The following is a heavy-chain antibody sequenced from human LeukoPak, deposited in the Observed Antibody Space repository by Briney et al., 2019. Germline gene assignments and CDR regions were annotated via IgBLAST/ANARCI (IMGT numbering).Heavy chain of an antibody. J-gene: IGHJ4*02. CDR3: ARDFLLQSEGLFDY. Sequence: SETLSLTCTVSGGSISSYYWSWIGQPAGKGLEWIGRFYISGSTNYNPYLKSRVTMSVDTSKNQFSLRLNSVTAADTAVYYCARDFLLQSEGLFDYWGQGTLVTVSS. CDR1: GGSISSYY. V-gene: IGHV4-4*07. CDR2: FYISGST. D-gene: IGHD4-11*01.